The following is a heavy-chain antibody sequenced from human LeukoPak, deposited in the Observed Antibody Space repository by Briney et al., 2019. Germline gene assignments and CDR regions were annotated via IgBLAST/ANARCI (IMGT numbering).Heavy chain of an antibody. D-gene: IGHD4-17*01. Sequence: ASVKVSCKASGYTFTGYYIHWVRQPPGQGLEWMGWINPNSGTNYAQKFQGRVTMTGDTSISTAYMELSRLRSDDTAVYYCARGKMNGDDFDYWGQGTLVTVSS. CDR1: GYTFTGYY. CDR2: INPNSGT. V-gene: IGHV1-2*02. J-gene: IGHJ4*02. CDR3: ARGKMNGDDFDY.